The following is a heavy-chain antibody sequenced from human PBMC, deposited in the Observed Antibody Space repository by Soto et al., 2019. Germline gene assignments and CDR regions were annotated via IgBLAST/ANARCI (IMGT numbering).Heavy chain of an antibody. D-gene: IGHD3-22*01. Sequence: VQLLESGGGLVQPGGSLRLSCAASGFTFSSYGMHWVRQAPGKGLEWVAVISTDGSTKYDADSVKGRFTISRDNSRYTLYLQMNSLRPEDTAVYYCAKETHSSGYGSYFDYWGQGTLVTVSS. CDR1: GFTFSSYG. V-gene: IGHV3-30*18. J-gene: IGHJ4*02. CDR3: AKETHSSGYGSYFDY. CDR2: ISTDGSTK.